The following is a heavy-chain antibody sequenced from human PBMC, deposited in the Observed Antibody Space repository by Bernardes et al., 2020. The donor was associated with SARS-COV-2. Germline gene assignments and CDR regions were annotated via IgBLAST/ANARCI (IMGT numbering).Heavy chain of an antibody. Sequence: ASVKVSCKVSGYNLTALSMHWGRQAPGQGLEWMGGFASADGETINAQKFQGRVTMTEDTSTETAYMELSSLRSEATAVSYCATGPPIVGASNWFDPWGQGTLVTVSS. V-gene: IGHV1-24*01. CDR1: GYNLTALS. CDR2: FASADGET. D-gene: IGHD1-26*01. CDR3: ATGPPIVGASNWFDP. J-gene: IGHJ5*02.